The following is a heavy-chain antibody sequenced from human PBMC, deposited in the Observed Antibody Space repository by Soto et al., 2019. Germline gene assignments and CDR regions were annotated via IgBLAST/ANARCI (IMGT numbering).Heavy chain of an antibody. Sequence: QVQLVQSGAEVKKPGASVKVSCKASGYTFTSYDINWVRQATGQGLEYLGWMNPNSGNTAYVQKFQGRVTMTWDTSIPTADMERSSLRSEDTAVYFCARGVKYGAYSRWFDPWGQGTLVTVSS. CDR1: GYTFTSYD. D-gene: IGHD4-17*01. CDR2: MNPNSGNT. J-gene: IGHJ5*02. CDR3: ARGVKYGAYSRWFDP. V-gene: IGHV1-8*01.